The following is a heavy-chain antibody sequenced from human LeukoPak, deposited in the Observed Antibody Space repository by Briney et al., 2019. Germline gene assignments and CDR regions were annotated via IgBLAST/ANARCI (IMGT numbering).Heavy chain of an antibody. CDR2: IYNIGNT. V-gene: IGHV4-59*01. D-gene: IGHD6-19*01. Sequence: PSETLSLTCNVYSDSISNSYWSWIRQPPGKGLEWIGHIYNIGNTNYNPSLKSRVTISEDTSKNQFSLKLSSVTAADTAVYYCARTVHYNSGWSPTYYFDYWGQGTLVTVSS. J-gene: IGHJ4*02. CDR3: ARTVHYNSGWSPTYYFDY. CDR1: SDSISNSY.